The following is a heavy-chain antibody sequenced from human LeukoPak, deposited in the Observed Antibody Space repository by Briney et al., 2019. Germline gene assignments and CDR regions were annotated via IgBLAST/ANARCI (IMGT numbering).Heavy chain of an antibody. J-gene: IGHJ3*02. Sequence: ASVKVSCKASGGTFSSYAISWVRQAPGQGLEWMGGIIPIFGTANYAQKFQGRVTITADKSTSTAYMELSSLRSEDTAVYYCARDTEGEEMATIGTAFDIWGQGTMVTVSS. CDR2: IIPIFGTA. CDR3: ARDTEGEEMATIGTAFDI. V-gene: IGHV1-69*06. CDR1: GGTFSSYA. D-gene: IGHD5-24*01.